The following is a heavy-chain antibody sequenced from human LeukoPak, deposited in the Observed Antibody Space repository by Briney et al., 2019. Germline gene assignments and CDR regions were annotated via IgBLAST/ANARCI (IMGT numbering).Heavy chain of an antibody. Sequence: PSETLSLTSVVSGYSISSGYQWAWIRQSPGKGLEWIGSIYHTGSAHYNPSLQSRVTISVDTSNNQFSLRLNSVTAADTAVYYCARDPRWLTPDCTSTSCYENYFDPWGQGTLVTVSS. J-gene: IGHJ5*02. CDR1: GYSISSGYQ. CDR2: IYHTGSA. V-gene: IGHV4-38-2*02. CDR3: ARDPRWLTPDCTSTSCYENYFDP. D-gene: IGHD2-2*01.